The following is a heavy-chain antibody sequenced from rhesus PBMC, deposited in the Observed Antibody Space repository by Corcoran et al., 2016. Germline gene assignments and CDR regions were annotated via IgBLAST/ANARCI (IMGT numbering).Heavy chain of an antibody. CDR1: GFTFSDYY. Sequence: EVQLVESGGGVVQPGGSLRLSCAASGFTFSDYYMDWVRQAPGKGLEWVSRISNGGGSTWYADSVKGRFTISRENAKNTLYLQMNSLRAEDTAVYYCARRGYSNYGNYFDYWGQGVLVTVSS. CDR3: ARRGYSNYGNYFDY. D-gene: IGHD4-23*01. J-gene: IGHJ4*01. V-gene: IGHV3-178*01. CDR2: ISNGGGST.